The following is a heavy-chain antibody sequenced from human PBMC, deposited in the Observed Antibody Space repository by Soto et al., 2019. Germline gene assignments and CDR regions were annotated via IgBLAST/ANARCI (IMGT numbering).Heavy chain of an antibody. CDR1: GFTFSTYA. CDR2: ISGSGGST. V-gene: IGHV3-23*01. CDR3: AKGGAAAGVGYFDL. J-gene: IGHJ2*01. D-gene: IGHD6-13*01. Sequence: EVQVLESGGGLVQPGGSLRLSCAASGFTFSTYAMSWVRQAPGKGLEWVSGISGSGGSTYYADSVKGRFTISRDNSKKTLFLQMGSLRAEDTGVYFCAKGGAAAGVGYFDLWGGGPLVTVSS.